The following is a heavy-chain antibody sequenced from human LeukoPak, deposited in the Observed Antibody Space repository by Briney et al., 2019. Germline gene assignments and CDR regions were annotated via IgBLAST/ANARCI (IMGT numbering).Heavy chain of an antibody. D-gene: IGHD3-3*02. CDR3: ARFPRHSPFDY. V-gene: IGHV4-39*07. CDR2: INHSGST. CDR1: GGSISSSSYY. Sequence: SETLSLTCTVSGGSISSSSYYWSWIRQPPGKGLEWIGEINHSGSTNYNPSLKSRVTISVDTSKNQFSLKLSSVTAADTAVYYCARFPRHSPFDYWGQGTLVTVSS. J-gene: IGHJ4*02.